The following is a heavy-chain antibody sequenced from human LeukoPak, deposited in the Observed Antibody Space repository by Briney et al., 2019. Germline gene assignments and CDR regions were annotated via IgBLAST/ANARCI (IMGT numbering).Heavy chain of an antibody. CDR2: INPSDSYT. Sequence: GESLKISFKGSGYSFTSYWISWVRQMPGKGLEWMGKINPSDSYTNYNPSFQGHVTISADRSISTASLQWNSLKASDSAMYYCARHRGHNWFDPWGQGTLVTVSS. J-gene: IGHJ5*02. D-gene: IGHD1-14*01. V-gene: IGHV5-10-1*01. CDR3: ARHRGHNWFDP. CDR1: GYSFTSYW.